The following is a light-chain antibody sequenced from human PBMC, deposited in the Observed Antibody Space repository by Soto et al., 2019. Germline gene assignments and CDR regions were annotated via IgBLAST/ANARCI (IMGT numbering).Light chain of an antibody. J-gene: IGKJ5*01. CDR3: QQYGSSPIT. CDR1: QSVSSNY. CDR2: VAS. V-gene: IGKV3-20*01. Sequence: EIVLTQSPGTLSLSPGERATLSCRASQSVSSNYLAWYQQKPGQAPRVLIYVASSRATGIPDRFSGSGSGTDFTLTISRLEPEDFAVYDCQQYGSSPITFGQGPRLEIK.